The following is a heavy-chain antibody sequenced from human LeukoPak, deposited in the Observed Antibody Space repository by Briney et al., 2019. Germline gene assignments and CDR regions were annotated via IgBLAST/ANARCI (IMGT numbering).Heavy chain of an antibody. V-gene: IGHV4-34*01. D-gene: IGHD3-10*01. J-gene: IGHJ6*02. CDR2: INHSGST. Sequence: SETLSLTCAVYGGSFSGYYWSWIRQPPGKGLEWIGEINHSGSTNYNPSLKSRVTMSVDTSKNQFSLKLSSVTAADTAVYYCAREETGPMALGYYYYGMDVWGQGTTVTVSS. CDR3: AREETGPMALGYYYYGMDV. CDR1: GGSFSGYY.